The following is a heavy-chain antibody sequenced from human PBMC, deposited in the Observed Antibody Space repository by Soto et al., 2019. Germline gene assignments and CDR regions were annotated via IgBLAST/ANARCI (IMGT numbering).Heavy chain of an antibody. CDR2: TYYRSKWYN. Sequence: SQTLSLTCAISGYSVSSNSPAWNWIRQSPSRGLEWLGRTYYRSKWYNDYAVSVKSRITISPDTSKNQFSLHLNSVTPEDTAVYYCARDPLPIVRGIIITYFDYWGQGALVTVS. J-gene: IGHJ4*02. CDR3: ARDPLPIVRGIIITYFDY. CDR1: GYSVSSNSPA. D-gene: IGHD3-10*01. V-gene: IGHV6-1*01.